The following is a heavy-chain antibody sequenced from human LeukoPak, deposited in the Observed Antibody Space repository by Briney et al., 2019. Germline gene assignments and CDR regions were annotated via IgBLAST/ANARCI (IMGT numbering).Heavy chain of an antibody. V-gene: IGHV3-21*01. CDR3: ANELGQTPAAPGDY. Sequence: GGSLRLSCAASGFTFSSYSMNWVRQAPGKGLEWVSSISSSSSYIYYADSVKGRFTISRDNSKNTVHLQINSLRSEDTAVYYCANELGQTPAAPGDYWGQGILVTVAS. CDR2: ISSSSSYI. D-gene: IGHD2-2*01. CDR1: GFTFSSYS. J-gene: IGHJ4*02.